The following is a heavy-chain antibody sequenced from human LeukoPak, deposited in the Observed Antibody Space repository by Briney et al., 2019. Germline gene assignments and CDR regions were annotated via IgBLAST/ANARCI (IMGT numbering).Heavy chain of an antibody. V-gene: IGHV3-15*01. CDR2: IKSKTDGGTT. CDR3: TTCCSGWYTSKAFDI. J-gene: IGHJ3*02. D-gene: IGHD6-19*01. CDR1: GFTFSNAW. Sequence: PGGSLRLSCAASGFTFSNAWMSWVRQAPGKGLEWVGRIKSKTDGGTTDYAAPVKGRFTISRDDSKNTLYRQMNSLKTEDTAVYYCTTCCSGWYTSKAFDIWGQGTMVTVSS.